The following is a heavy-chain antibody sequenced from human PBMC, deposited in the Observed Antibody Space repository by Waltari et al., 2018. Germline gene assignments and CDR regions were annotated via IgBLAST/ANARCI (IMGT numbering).Heavy chain of an antibody. D-gene: IGHD6-6*01. CDR3: AREVGTGYSSSSLRGAFDI. J-gene: IGHJ3*02. CDR1: GGSISSGGYY. CDR2: IYYSGST. V-gene: IGHV4-31*03. Sequence: QVQLQESGPGLVKPSQTLSLTCTVSGGSISSGGYYWSWIRQHPGKGLEWIGYIYYSGSTYYNPSLKSRVTISVDTSKNQFSLKLSSVTAADTAVYYCAREVGTGYSSSSLRGAFDIWGQGTMVTVSS.